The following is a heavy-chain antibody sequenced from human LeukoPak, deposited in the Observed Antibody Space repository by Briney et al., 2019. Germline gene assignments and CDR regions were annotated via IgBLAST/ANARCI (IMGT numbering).Heavy chain of an antibody. V-gene: IGHV1-18*01. Sequence: ASVKVSCKASGYTFTSYGISWVRQAPGQGLEWMGWISAYNGNTNYAQKLQGRVTMTTDTSTSTAYMELRSLRSDDTAVYYCARDLLYYGSGSYPHYSDYWGQGTLVTVSS. CDR3: ARDLLYYGSGSYPHYSDY. J-gene: IGHJ4*02. D-gene: IGHD3-10*01. CDR1: GYTFTSYG. CDR2: ISAYNGNT.